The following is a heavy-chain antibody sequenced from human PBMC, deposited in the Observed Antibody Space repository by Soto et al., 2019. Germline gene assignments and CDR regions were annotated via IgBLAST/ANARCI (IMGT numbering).Heavy chain of an antibody. CDR3: ARHSTGLDV. J-gene: IGHJ6*04. D-gene: IGHD3-9*01. CDR1: GGSISSYY. Sequence: QVQLQESGPGLVKPSETLSLTCTVSGGSISSYYWSWIRQPPGKGLEWVGYIHYSGSTHYNPSLNSRINISLDTSKNQFSLKLTSVTAADTAVYYCARHSTGLDVWGKGTTVTVSS. CDR2: IHYSGST. V-gene: IGHV4-59*08.